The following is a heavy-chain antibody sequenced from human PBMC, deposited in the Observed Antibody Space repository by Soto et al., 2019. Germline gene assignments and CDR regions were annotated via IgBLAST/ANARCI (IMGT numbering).Heavy chain of an antibody. Sequence: SETLSLTCAVSGGSISSSNCWSWVRQPPGKGLEWIGEIYHSGSTNYNPSLKSRVTISVDKSKNQSSLKLSSVTAAGTAVYYCAREGGSSGWYTNWFDPWGQGTLVTVSS. CDR3: AREGGSSGWYTNWFDP. CDR2: IYHSGST. D-gene: IGHD6-19*01. CDR1: GGSISSSNC. J-gene: IGHJ5*02. V-gene: IGHV4-4*02.